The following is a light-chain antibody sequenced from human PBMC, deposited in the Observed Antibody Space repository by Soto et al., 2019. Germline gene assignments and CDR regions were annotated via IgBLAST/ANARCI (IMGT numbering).Light chain of an antibody. CDR3: LSYTASITLV. V-gene: IGLV2-14*01. J-gene: IGLJ1*01. Sequence: QSVVSQPYSVSGSPGGSITISCTGTISDIGAYNSVSWYQHQPGKAPKLIVFQVSFRPSAVSDRFSGSKSDNTASLTISGLQTEDEADYYCLSYTASITLVFGTGTKVTVL. CDR2: QVS. CDR1: ISDIGAYNS.